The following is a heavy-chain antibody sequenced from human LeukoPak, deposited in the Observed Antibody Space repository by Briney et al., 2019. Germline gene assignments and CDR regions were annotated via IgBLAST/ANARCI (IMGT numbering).Heavy chain of an antibody. J-gene: IGHJ4*02. CDR1: GFTFSSYA. Sequence: GGSLRLSCAASGFTFSSYAMSWVRQAPGKGLEWVSGINWNGGSTGYADSVKGRFTISRDNAKNSLYLQMNSLRAEDTALYYCARGGLRFFEWYSDYWGQGTLVTVSS. CDR3: ARGGLRFFEWYSDY. D-gene: IGHD3-3*01. V-gene: IGHV3-20*04. CDR2: INWNGGST.